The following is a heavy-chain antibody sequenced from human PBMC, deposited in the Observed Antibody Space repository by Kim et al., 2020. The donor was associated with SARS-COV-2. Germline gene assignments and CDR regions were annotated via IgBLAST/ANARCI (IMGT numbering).Heavy chain of an antibody. Sequence: ASVKVSCKASGYTFTSYGISWVRQAPGQGLEWMGWISAYNGNTNYAQKLQGRVTMTTDTSTSTAYMELRSLRSDDTAVYYCARDLHYYDSSGYYLDYWGQGTLVTVSS. J-gene: IGHJ4*02. D-gene: IGHD3-22*01. CDR3: ARDLHYYDSSGYYLDY. CDR1: GYTFTSYG. CDR2: ISAYNGNT. V-gene: IGHV1-18*04.